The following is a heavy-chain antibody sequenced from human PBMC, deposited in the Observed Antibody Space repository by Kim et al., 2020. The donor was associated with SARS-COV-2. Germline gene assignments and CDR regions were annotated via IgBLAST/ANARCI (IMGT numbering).Heavy chain of an antibody. D-gene: IGHD3-10*01. CDR1: DYSYSGSG. CDR3: VRGTWGDVNDY. V-gene: IGHV1-18*01. J-gene: IGHJ4*02. CDR2: INTRKGDT. Sequence: ASVKVSCKTSDYSYSGSGFSWVRQAPGQGLEWMGWINTRKGDTNYVQKFQDRVTMTTGSSTTTAYMKLRNLKSDDTAVYYCVRGTWGDVNDYWGPGTLVT.